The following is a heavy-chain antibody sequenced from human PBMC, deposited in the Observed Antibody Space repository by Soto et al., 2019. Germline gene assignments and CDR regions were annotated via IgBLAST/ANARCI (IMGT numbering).Heavy chain of an antibody. D-gene: IGHD5-18*01. J-gene: IGHJ4*02. CDR1: GFTFSSYP. V-gene: IGHV3-30-3*01. CDR2: ISYDGSNK. Sequence: QVQLVESGGGVVQPGRSRRLSCAASGFTFSSYPMHWVGQAPGKGREWVAVISYDGSNKYYADSVKGRFTISRDNSKNTLYLQMNSLRAEDTAVYYCARVDTAMVTDLVDYWGQGTLVTVSS. CDR3: ARVDTAMVTDLVDY.